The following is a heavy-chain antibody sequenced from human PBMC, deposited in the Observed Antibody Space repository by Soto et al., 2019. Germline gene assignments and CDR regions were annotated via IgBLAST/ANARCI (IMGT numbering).Heavy chain of an antibody. CDR1: GYTFTNND. J-gene: IGHJ5*02. CDR3: ARMESFGSLNWFDP. D-gene: IGHD5-18*01. CDR2: MNPGSGDT. Sequence: ASVKVSCKASGYTFTNNDVSWVRQATGQGLEWMGWMNPGSGDTGYAQKFQGRVTMTRDISIATAYMELNSLTSEDTAIYYCARMESFGSLNWFDPWGQGGLVTVSS. V-gene: IGHV1-8*02.